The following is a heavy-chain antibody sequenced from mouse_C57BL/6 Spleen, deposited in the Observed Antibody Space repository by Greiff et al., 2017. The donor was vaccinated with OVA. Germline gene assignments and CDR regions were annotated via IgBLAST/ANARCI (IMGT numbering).Heavy chain of an antibody. J-gene: IGHJ2*01. CDR1: GFSLTSYG. CDR2: IWGDGST. Sequence: QVQLQQSGPGLVAPSQSLSITCTVSGFSLTSYGVSWVRQPQGKGLEWLGVIWGDGSTNYHSALISRLSISKDNSKSQVFLKMNSLQTDDTATYYCAKGGGKRVWDYWGQGTTLTVSS. CDR3: AKGGGKRVWDY. D-gene: IGHD2-10*02. V-gene: IGHV2-3*01.